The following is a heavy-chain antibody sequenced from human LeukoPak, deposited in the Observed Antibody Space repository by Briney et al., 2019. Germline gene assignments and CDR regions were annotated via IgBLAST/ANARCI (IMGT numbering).Heavy chain of an antibody. CDR3: ARGLWFGGKYYYYMDV. CDR2: INPNSGGT. CDR1: GYTFTGYY. Sequence: ASVKVSCKASGYTFTGYYIHWVRQAPGQGLEWMGWINPNSGGTNYAQKFQGRVTMTRDTSISTAYMELSRLRSDDTAVYYCARGLWFGGKYYYYMDVWGKGTTVTVSS. V-gene: IGHV1-2*02. D-gene: IGHD3-10*01. J-gene: IGHJ6*03.